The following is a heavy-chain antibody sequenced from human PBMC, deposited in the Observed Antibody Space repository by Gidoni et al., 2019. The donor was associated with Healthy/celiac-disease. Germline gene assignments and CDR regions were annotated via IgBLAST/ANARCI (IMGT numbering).Heavy chain of an antibody. D-gene: IGHD5-12*01. J-gene: IGHJ6*03. V-gene: IGHV4-34*01. CDR2: INHSGST. CDR1: GGSFSGYY. CDR3: ARGSGDWSGYDYEDYYYYMDV. Sequence: QVQLQQWGAGLLQPSETLSLTCAVYGGSFSGYYCSWIRQPPGKGLEWIGEINHSGSTNYNPSLKSRVTISVDTSKNQFSLKLSSVTAADTAVYYCARGSGDWSGYDYEDYYYYMDVWGKGTTVTVSS.